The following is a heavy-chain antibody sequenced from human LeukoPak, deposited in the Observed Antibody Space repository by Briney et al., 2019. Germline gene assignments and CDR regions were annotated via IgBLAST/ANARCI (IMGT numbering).Heavy chain of an antibody. CDR3: ARGRKVVGEFWRPYYYHYMDV. J-gene: IGHJ6*03. Sequence: SETLSLTCAVYSGSFTDYYWIWIRQPPGKGLEWIGEINHSGSTNYNPSLGGRVTILVDTSKNQFSLRLSSVTAADTAVYYCARGRKVVGEFWRPYYYHYMDVWGKGTTVTVSS. V-gene: IGHV4-34*01. CDR2: INHSGST. D-gene: IGHD3-10*01. CDR1: SGSFTDYY.